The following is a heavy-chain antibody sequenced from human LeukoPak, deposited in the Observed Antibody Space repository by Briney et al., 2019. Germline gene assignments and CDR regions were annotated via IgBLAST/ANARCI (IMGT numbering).Heavy chain of an antibody. J-gene: IGHJ4*02. CDR3: ARESYDFWSGYLFD. CDR2: IYYSGST. V-gene: IGHV4-59*01. CDR1: GSSIRSYY. D-gene: IGHD3-3*01. Sequence: SETLSLTCTVSGSSIRSYYWSWIRQPPGKGLEWIGYIYYSGSTNYNPSLKSRVTISVDTSKNQFSLKLSSVTAADTAVYYCARESYDFWSGYLFDWGQGTLVTVSS.